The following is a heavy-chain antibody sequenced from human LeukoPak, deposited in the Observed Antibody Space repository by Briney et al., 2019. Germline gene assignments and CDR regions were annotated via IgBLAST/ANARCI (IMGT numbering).Heavy chain of an antibody. Sequence: SETLSLTCTVSGGSVSSGSYYWSWIRQPPGKGLEWIGYIYYSGSTNYNPSLKSRVTISVDTSKNQFSLKLSSVTAADTAVYYCARVLLWFGEFYYFDYWGQGTLVTVSS. J-gene: IGHJ4*02. V-gene: IGHV4-61*01. D-gene: IGHD3-10*01. CDR1: GGSVSSGSYY. CDR2: IYYSGST. CDR3: ARVLLWFGEFYYFDY.